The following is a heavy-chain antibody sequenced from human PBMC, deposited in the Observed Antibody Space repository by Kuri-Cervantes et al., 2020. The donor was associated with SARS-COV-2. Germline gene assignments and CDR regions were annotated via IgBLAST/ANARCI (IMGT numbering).Heavy chain of an antibody. V-gene: IGHV4-34*01. CDR2: INHSGST. J-gene: IGHJ5*02. Sequence: SETLSLTCAVYGGSFSGYYWSWIRQPPGKGLEWIGEINHSGSTNHNPSLKSRVTISVDTSKNQFSLKLSSMTAADTAVYFCARDLDLGYFDWYPGGFDPWGQGTLVTVSS. D-gene: IGHD3-9*01. CDR3: ARDLDLGYFDWYPGGFDP. CDR1: GGSFSGYY.